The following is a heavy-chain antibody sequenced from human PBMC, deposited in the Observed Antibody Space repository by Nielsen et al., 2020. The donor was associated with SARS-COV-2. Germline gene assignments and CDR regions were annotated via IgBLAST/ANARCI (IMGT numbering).Heavy chain of an antibody. Sequence: SETLSLTCAVYGGSFSGYYWSWIRQPPGKGLEWIGEINHSGSTNYNPSLKSRVAISVDTSKNQFSLKLSSVTAADTAVYYCAACMSYYYYGMDVWGQGTTVTVSS. CDR1: GGSFSGYY. D-gene: IGHD3-16*01. V-gene: IGHV4-34*01. CDR2: INHSGST. CDR3: AACMSYYYYGMDV. J-gene: IGHJ6*02.